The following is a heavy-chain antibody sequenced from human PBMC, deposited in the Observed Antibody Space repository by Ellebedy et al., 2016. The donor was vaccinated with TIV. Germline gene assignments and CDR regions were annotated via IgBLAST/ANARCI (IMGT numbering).Heavy chain of an antibody. J-gene: IGHJ4*02. CDR2: IYYSGNT. Sequence: SETLSLTXTVSGGSISSSSYYWGWIRQPPGKGLEWIGSIYYSGNTYYNPSLKSRVTISIDTSKNQFSLRLSSVTAADTAIYRCARRKVTIPRADAYFDYWGQGILSPSPQ. CDR1: GGSISSSSYY. V-gene: IGHV4-39*01. D-gene: IGHD3-3*01. CDR3: ARRKVTIPRADAYFDY.